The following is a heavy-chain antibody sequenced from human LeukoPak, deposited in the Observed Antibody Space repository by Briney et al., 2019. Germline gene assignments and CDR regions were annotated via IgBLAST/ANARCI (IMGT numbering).Heavy chain of an antibody. V-gene: IGHV1-18*01. D-gene: IGHD3-22*01. J-gene: IGHJ4*02. CDR2: ISAYNGNT. CDR1: GYTFTSYG. Sequence: ASVKVSCKASGYTFTSYGISWVRQAPGQGLERMGWISAYNGNTNYAQKLQGRVTMTTDTSTSTAYMELRSLRSDDTAVYYCARDRGYYDSSGYYYFDYWGQGTLVTVSS. CDR3: ARDRGYYDSSGYYYFDY.